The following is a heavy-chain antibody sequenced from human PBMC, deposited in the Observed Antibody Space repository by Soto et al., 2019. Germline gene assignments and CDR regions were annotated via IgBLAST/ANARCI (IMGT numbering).Heavy chain of an antibody. CDR3: ARQGDMAATPADAFDI. Sequence: PGESLKISCKGSGYSFTNHWIAWVRQKPGKGLEWMGIIYPGDSDARYSPSLAGQVTFSVDKSISTAYLHWSNLEASDSAMYYCARQGDMAATPADAFDIWGQGTMVTVSS. CDR2: IYPGDSDA. CDR1: GYSFTNHW. J-gene: IGHJ3*02. V-gene: IGHV5-51*01. D-gene: IGHD6-19*01.